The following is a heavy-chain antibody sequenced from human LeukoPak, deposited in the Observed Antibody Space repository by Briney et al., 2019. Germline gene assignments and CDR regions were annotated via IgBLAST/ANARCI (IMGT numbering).Heavy chain of an antibody. CDR2: ISVGGGTT. CDR3: AKVSESSGWDNGFDP. Sequence: PGGSLRLSCAASGFTFSSYVMTWVRQAPGKGLEWVSSISVGGGTTYYADSVKGRFTVSRDNSKNTLYLQMNSLRAEDTAVYYRAKVSESSGWDNGFDPWGQGTLVTVSS. CDR1: GFTFSSYV. D-gene: IGHD6-25*01. V-gene: IGHV3-23*01. J-gene: IGHJ5*02.